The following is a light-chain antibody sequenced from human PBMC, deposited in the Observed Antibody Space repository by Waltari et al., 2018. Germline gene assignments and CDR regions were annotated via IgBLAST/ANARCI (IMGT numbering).Light chain of an antibody. CDR2: PAS. V-gene: IGKV3D-15*01. Sequence: EIVMTQSPATLSVSPGERATLSCRASQNIRNSLAWYQQKPGQAPRLLISPASTRATGIPARFSGSGSGTQFSLTISSLQHEDFAIYYCQHHSTWPPTFGPGTRV. CDR3: QHHSTWPPT. J-gene: IGKJ1*01. CDR1: QNIRNS.